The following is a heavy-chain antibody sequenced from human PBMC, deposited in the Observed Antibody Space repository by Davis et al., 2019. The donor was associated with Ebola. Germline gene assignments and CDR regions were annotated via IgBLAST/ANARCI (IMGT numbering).Heavy chain of an antibody. J-gene: IGHJ6*02. CDR1: GFTFSSYA. CDR2: ISYDGSNK. D-gene: IGHD3-10*01. Sequence: GESLKISCAASGFTFSSYAMHWVRQAPGKGLEWVAVISYDGSNKYYADSVKGRFTISRDNAKNSLYLQMNSLRAEDTAVYYCARDMGYYYYYGMDVWGQGTTVTVSS. V-gene: IGHV3-30-3*01. CDR3: ARDMGYYYYYGMDV.